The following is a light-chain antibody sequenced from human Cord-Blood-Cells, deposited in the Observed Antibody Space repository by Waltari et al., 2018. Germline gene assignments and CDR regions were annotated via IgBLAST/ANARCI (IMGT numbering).Light chain of an antibody. J-gene: IGLJ3*02. V-gene: IGLV2-23*01. CDR3: CSYAGV. Sequence: QSALTQPASVSGSPGPSITIPCTGTSSDVWSYNLVSWYQQHPGKAPKLMIYEGSKRPSGVSNRFSGSKSGNTASLTISGLQAEDEADYYCCSYAGVFGGGTKLTVL. CDR1: SSDVWSYNL. CDR2: EGS.